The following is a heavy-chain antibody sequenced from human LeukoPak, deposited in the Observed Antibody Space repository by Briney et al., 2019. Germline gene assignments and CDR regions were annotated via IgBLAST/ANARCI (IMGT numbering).Heavy chain of an antibody. D-gene: IGHD3-16*02. Sequence: SETLSLTCTVSGGSISSGDYYWSWIRQPPGKGLEWIGYIYYSGSTYYNPSLKSRVTISVDTSKNQFSLKLSSVTAADTAVYYCARAMITFGGVIVWRGSTETKFDYWGQGTLVTVSS. V-gene: IGHV4-30-4*01. CDR2: IYYSGST. CDR3: ARAMITFGGVIVWRGSTETKFDY. J-gene: IGHJ4*02. CDR1: GGSISSGDYY.